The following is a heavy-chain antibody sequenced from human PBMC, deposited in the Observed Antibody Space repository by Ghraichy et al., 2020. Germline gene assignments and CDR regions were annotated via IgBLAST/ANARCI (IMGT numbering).Heavy chain of an antibody. CDR3: AKEGDYGDFGWYFDL. D-gene: IGHD4-17*01. Sequence: GESLNISCAASGFSFSSHTMSWVRQAPGKGLEGVSGISGTGIRTYYADSVKGRFTIPRDNSKNTLYLQMSTLRAEDTAVYSCAKEGDYGDFGWYFDLWGRGTLATVSS. J-gene: IGHJ2*01. CDR2: ISGTGIRT. V-gene: IGHV3-23*01. CDR1: GFSFSSHT.